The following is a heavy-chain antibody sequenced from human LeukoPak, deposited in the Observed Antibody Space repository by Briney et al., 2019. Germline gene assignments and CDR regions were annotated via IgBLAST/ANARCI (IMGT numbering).Heavy chain of an antibody. CDR1: GFTFGDYA. Sequence: GGSLRLSCTASGFTFGDYAMSWVRQAPGKGLEWVGFIRSKAYGGTTEYAASVKGRFTISRDDSKSIAYLQMNSLKTEDTAVYYCTRYYCDSSGYLSAEFLQQWGQGTLVTVSS. CDR2: IRSKAYGGTT. D-gene: IGHD3-22*01. V-gene: IGHV3-49*04. CDR3: TRYYCDSSGYLSAEFLQQ. J-gene: IGHJ1*01.